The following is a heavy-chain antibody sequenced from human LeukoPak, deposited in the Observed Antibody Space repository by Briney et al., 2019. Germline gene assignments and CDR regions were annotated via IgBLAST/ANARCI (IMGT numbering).Heavy chain of an antibody. CDR3: AKDLYSSSHYYYYYMDV. D-gene: IGHD6-6*01. CDR1: GFTFSSYA. CDR2: ISSNGGST. Sequence: GGSLRLSCAASGFTFSSYAMHWVRQAPGKGLEYVSAISSNGGSTYYADSVKGRFTISRDNSKNTLYLQMNSLRAEDTAVYYCAKDLYSSSHYYYYYMDVWGKGTTVTVSS. V-gene: IGHV3-64*04. J-gene: IGHJ6*03.